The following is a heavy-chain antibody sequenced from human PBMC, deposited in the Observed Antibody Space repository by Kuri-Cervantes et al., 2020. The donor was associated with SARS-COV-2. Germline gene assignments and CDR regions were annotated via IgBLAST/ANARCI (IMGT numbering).Heavy chain of an antibody. J-gene: IGHJ6*01. V-gene: IGHV3-30*18. D-gene: IGHD1-26*01. Sequence: GESLKILCAASGFNFSSYGMHWVRQAPGKGLEWVAVISYDGSNKNYADSVKGRFTISRDNSKNTLYLQMNSLRAEDTAVYYCSNGAYYHGMDVWGQGTTVTVSS. CDR2: ISYDGSNK. CDR3: SNGAYYHGMDV. CDR1: GFNFSSYG.